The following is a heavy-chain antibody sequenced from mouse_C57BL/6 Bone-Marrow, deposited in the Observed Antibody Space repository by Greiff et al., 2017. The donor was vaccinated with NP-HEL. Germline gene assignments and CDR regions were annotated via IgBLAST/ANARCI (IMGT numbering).Heavy chain of an antibody. Sequence: QVQLQQPGAELVKPGASVKLSCKASGYTFTSYWMHWVKQRPGRGLEWIGRIDPNSGGTKYNEKFKSKATLTVDKPSSTAYMQLSSLTSEYSAVYYCARSGPDGYDMIGYWGQGTTLTVSS. V-gene: IGHV1-72*01. CDR1: GYTFTSYW. CDR3: ARSGPDGYDMIGY. J-gene: IGHJ2*01. D-gene: IGHD2-2*01. CDR2: IDPNSGGT.